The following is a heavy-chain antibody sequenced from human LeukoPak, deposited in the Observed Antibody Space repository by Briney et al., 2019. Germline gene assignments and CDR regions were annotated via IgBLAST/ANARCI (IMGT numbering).Heavy chain of an antibody. CDR2: ISGSSSFL. CDR3: ARENKLELRTLDY. J-gene: IGHJ4*02. CDR1: GFTFSIYN. Sequence: GGSLRLSCAASGFTFSIYNMHWVRQAPGKGLEWVSSISGSSSFLYYADSLKGRFTISRDNAKNSLSLQMSSLRVEDTAVYYCARENKLELRTLDYWGQGILVTVSS. V-gene: IGHV3-21*01. D-gene: IGHD1-7*01.